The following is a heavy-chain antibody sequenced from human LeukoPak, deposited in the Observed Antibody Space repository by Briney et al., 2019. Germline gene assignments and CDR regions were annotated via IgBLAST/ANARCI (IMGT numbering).Heavy chain of an antibody. CDR2: IYTSGST. CDR1: GGSISSYY. V-gene: IGHV4-4*09. Sequence: SETLSLTCTVSGGSISSYYWSWIRQPPGKGLEWIGYIYTSGSTNYNPSLKSRVTISVDTSKNQFSLKLSSVTAADTAVYYCARARCSSASCYEDVRGKGTTVTVSS. D-gene: IGHD2-2*01. J-gene: IGHJ6*04. CDR3: ARARCSSASCYEDV.